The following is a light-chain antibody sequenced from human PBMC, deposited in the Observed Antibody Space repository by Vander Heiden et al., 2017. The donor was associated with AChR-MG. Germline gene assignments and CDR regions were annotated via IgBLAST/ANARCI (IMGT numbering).Light chain of an antibody. CDR3: QQRSNWPWT. CDR1: QSFSSY. J-gene: IGKJ1*01. CDR2: DAS. V-gene: IGKV3-11*01. Sequence: EIVLTQSPATLSLSPGEKATLSCTASQSFSSYLDWYQQKPGQAPRLLIYDASNRATGISVRFSGSGSGTEFNLTISSLEPEEFAVYYCQQRSNWPWTFGQGTKVEIK.